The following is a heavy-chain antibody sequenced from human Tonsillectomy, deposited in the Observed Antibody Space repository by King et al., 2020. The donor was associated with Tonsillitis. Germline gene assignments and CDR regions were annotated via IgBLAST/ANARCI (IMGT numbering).Heavy chain of an antibody. V-gene: IGHV4-61*02. Sequence: VQLQESGPGLVKPSQTLSLTCTVSGGSISSGSYYWSWIRQPAGKGLEWIGRIYTSGSTNYNPSLKSRVTMSVDTSKNQFSLKLSSVTAADTAVYYCARDNRSRGSGWYNWFDPWGQGTLVTVSA. CDR2: IYTSGST. CDR1: GGSISSGSYY. CDR3: ARDNRSRGSGWYNWFDP. D-gene: IGHD6-19*01. J-gene: IGHJ5*02.